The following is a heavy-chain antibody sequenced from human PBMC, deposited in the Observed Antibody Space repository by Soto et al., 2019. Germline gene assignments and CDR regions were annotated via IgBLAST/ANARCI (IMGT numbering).Heavy chain of an antibody. Sequence: PGGSLRLSCAASGFTFRSYAMHWVRQAPGKGLEWVAVISNDGSNKYYADSVKGRFTISRDNSKNTLYLQMNSLVAEDTAVYYCARRHDAFDVWGQGTMVTVSS. J-gene: IGHJ3*01. CDR3: ARRHDAFDV. CDR1: GFTFRSYA. CDR2: ISNDGSNK. V-gene: IGHV3-30-3*01.